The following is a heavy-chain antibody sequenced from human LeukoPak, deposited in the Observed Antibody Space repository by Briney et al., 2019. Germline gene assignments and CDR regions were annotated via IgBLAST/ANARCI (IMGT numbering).Heavy chain of an antibody. D-gene: IGHD3-3*01. CDR2: ISSSGSTI. CDR1: GFTFSDYY. J-gene: IGHJ6*02. CDR3: ARAFWSGYYTPYYYGMDV. V-gene: IGHV3-11*01. Sequence: GGSLRLSCAASGFTFSDYYMSWIRQAPGKGLEWVSYISSSGSTIYYADSVKGRFTISRDNAKNSLYLQMNSLRAEDTAVYYCARAFWSGYYTPYYYGMDVWGQGTTVTVSS.